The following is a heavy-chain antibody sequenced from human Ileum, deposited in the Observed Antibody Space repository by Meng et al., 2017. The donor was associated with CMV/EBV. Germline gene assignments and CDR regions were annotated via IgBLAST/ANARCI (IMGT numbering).Heavy chain of an antibody. Sequence: SVFTFDDDGMSWVRQVPGKGLEWVSGVNWKGCSTGYADSVKGRFTISRDSAKKSLYLQMNSLRAEDTALYYCARDNGGGSSSRHFDFWGQGTLVTVSS. J-gene: IGHJ4*02. CDR3: ARDNGGGSSSRHFDF. D-gene: IGHD1-26*01. V-gene: IGHV3-20*03. CDR2: VNWKGCST. CDR1: VFTFDDDG.